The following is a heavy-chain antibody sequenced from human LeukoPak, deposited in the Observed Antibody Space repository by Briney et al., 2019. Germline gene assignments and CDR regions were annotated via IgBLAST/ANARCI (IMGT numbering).Heavy chain of an antibody. J-gene: IGHJ5*02. Sequence: GGSLRLSCAASGFTSSSYSMNWVRQAPGKGLEWVSSISSSSSYIYYADSVKGRFTISRDNAKNSLYLQMNSLRAEDTAVYYCARDKDYGDSGWFDPWGQGTLVTVSS. D-gene: IGHD4-17*01. V-gene: IGHV3-21*01. CDR1: GFTSSSYS. CDR2: ISSSSSYI. CDR3: ARDKDYGDSGWFDP.